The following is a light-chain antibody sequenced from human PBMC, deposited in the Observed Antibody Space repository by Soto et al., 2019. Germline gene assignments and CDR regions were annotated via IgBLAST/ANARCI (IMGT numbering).Light chain of an antibody. CDR3: QHHDGYPLA. V-gene: IGKV1-9*01. Sequence: IQLTQSPSSLSASIGDRVTITCRASQAINHYLAWYQQKPGKAPKVLIYGTSTLQSGVPSRFAGSGSGTDFALTISSLQTEDFATYDCQHHDGYPLAFGGGTKVEIK. CDR1: QAINHY. J-gene: IGKJ4*01. CDR2: GTS.